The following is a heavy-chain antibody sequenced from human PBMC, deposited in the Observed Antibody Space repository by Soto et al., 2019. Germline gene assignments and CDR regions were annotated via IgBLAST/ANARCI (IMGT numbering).Heavy chain of an antibody. D-gene: IGHD2-15*01. CDR3: ARAGYCSGTKCFYLDN. J-gene: IGHJ4*02. CDR1: GGTFSSYA. Sequence: SVKVSCKASGGTFSSYAISWVRQAPGQGLEWMGGIIPIFGTANYAQKFQGRVTITADESTSTAYMELSSLRSEDTAVYYCARAGYCSGTKCFYLDNWGQGAQVTVSS. CDR2: IIPIFGTA. V-gene: IGHV1-69*13.